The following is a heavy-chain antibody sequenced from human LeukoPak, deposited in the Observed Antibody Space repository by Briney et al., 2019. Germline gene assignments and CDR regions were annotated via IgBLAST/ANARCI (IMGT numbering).Heavy chain of an antibody. CDR1: GGSISSSSYY. D-gene: IGHD3-22*01. J-gene: IGHJ4*02. Sequence: SGTLSLTCTVSGGSISSSSYYWGWIRQPPGKGLEWIGSIYYSGSTYYNPSLKSRVTISVDTSKNQFSLKLSSVTAADTAVYYCARYYDSSGLFDYWGQGTLVTVSS. V-gene: IGHV4-39*01. CDR2: IYYSGST. CDR3: ARYYDSSGLFDY.